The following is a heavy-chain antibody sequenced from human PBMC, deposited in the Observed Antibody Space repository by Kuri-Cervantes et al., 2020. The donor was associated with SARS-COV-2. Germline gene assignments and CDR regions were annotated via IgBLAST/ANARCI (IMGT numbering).Heavy chain of an antibody. CDR1: GYSISSGYY. CDR2: IYYSGST. D-gene: IGHD6-19*01. V-gene: IGHV4-38-2*01. Sequence: GSLRLSCAVSGYSISSGYYWGWIRQPPGKGLEWIGSIYYSGSTYYNPSLKSRVTISVHTSKNQFSLRLNSVTAADTAIYYCARSWVSVAARYGGFDNWGQGTLVTVSS. CDR3: ARSWVSVAARYGGFDN. J-gene: IGHJ4*02.